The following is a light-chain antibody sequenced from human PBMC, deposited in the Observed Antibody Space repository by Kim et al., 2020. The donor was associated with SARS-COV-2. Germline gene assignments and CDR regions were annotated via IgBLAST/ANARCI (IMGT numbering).Light chain of an antibody. Sequence: GSPVQSVTISCTGTSSDFGGYNYVSWYQQHPGKAPKLMIYDVSKRPSGVPDRFSGSKSGNTASLTVSGLQAEDEADYYCSSYAGRAFGGGTKVTVL. CDR2: DVS. CDR1: SSDFGGYNY. V-gene: IGLV2-8*01. J-gene: IGLJ2*01. CDR3: SSYAGRA.